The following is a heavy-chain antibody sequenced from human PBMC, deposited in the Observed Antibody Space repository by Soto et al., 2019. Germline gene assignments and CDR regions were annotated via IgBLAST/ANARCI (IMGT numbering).Heavy chain of an antibody. V-gene: IGHV1-2*02. CDR1: GYTFTGYY. CDR2: INPNSGGT. D-gene: IGHD5-12*01. Sequence: GASVKVSCKASGYTFTGYYMHWVRQAPGQGLEWMGWINPNSGGTNYAQKFQGRVTMTRDTSISTAYMELSRLRSDDTAVYYCARGSRPNSGYDQGGFDYYYYGMDVWGQGTTVTVSS. CDR3: ARGSRPNSGYDQGGFDYYYYGMDV. J-gene: IGHJ6*02.